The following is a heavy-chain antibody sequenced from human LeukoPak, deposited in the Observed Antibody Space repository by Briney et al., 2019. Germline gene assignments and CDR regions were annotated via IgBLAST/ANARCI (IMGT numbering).Heavy chain of an antibody. D-gene: IGHD2-2*01. V-gene: IGHV4-34*01. CDR3: ARGGYCSSTSCYRLYYYYYGMDV. J-gene: IGHJ6*04. CDR1: GGSFSGYY. Sequence: PSETLSLTCAVYGGSFSGYYWSWIRQPPGKGLEWIGEINHSVSTNYNPSLKSRVTISVDTSKNQFSLKLSSVTAADTAVYYCARGGYCSSTSCYRLYYYYYGMDVWGKGTTVTVSS. CDR2: INHSVST.